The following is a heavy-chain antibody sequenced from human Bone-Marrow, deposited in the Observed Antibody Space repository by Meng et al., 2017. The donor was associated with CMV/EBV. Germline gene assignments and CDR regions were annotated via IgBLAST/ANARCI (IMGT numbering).Heavy chain of an antibody. V-gene: IGHV1-69*12. CDR3: ARAGGGSYPFDY. CDR1: RGTFRSYA. J-gene: IGHJ4*02. CDR2: IIPIFGTA. Sequence: HVQLVQAGAEVKKAGSSVKVSCKASRGTFRSYAISWVRQAPGQGLEWMGGIIPIFGTANYAQKFQGRVTITADESTSTAYMELSSLRSEDTAVYYCARAGGGSYPFDYWGQGTLVTVSS. D-gene: IGHD1-26*01.